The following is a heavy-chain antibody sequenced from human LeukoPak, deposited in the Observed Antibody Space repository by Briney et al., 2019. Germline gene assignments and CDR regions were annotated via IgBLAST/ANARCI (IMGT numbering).Heavy chain of an antibody. CDR1: GYTFTSYG. J-gene: IGHJ5*02. CDR2: ISAYNGNT. CDR3: ARDSLWFGESHYNWFDP. V-gene: IGHV1-18*01. Sequence: ASAKVSCKASGYTFTSYGISWVRQAPGQGLEWMGWISAYNGNTNYAQKLQGRVTMTTDTSTSTAYMELRSLRSDDTAVYYCARDSLWFGESHYNWFDPWGQGTLVTVSS. D-gene: IGHD3-10*01.